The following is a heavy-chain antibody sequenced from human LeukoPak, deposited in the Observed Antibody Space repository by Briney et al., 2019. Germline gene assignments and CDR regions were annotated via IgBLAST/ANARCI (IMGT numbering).Heavy chain of an antibody. V-gene: IGHV4-59*01. CDR2: IYYTGST. D-gene: IGHD5-12*01. J-gene: IGHJ4*02. Sequence: SETLSLTCAVYGGSFSGYYWSWIRQPPGKGLEWIGYIYYTGSTNYNPSLKSRVTISVDTSKNQFSLKLSSVTAADTAVYYCARYSGYDYYFDYWGQGTLVTVSS. CDR3: ARYSGYDYYFDY. CDR1: GGSFSGYY.